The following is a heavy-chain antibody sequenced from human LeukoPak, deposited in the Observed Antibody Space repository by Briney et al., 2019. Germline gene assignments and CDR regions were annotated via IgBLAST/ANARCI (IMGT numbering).Heavy chain of an antibody. V-gene: IGHV1-2*02. CDR2: INPNSGGT. D-gene: IGHD2-15*01. CDR1: GYTFTGYY. J-gene: IGHJ4*02. Sequence: ASVKVSCRASGYTFTGYYMHWVRQAPGQGLEWMGWINPNSGGTSYAQKFQGRVTMTRDTSISTAYMELSRLRSDDTAVYYCARDLEEDCSGGSCYRVMVFDYWGQGTLVTVSS. CDR3: ARDLEEDCSGGSCYRVMVFDY.